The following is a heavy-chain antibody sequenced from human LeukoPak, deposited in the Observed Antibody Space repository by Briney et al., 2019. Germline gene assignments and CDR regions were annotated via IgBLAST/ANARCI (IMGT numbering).Heavy chain of an antibody. V-gene: IGHV4-31*03. J-gene: IGHJ6*03. D-gene: IGHD6-13*01. CDR2: IYYSGST. CDR3: ASGASPPRVQQHYYYYYMDV. Sequence: SETLSLTCTVSGGSISSGGYYWSWIRQHPGKGLEWIGYIYYSGSTYYNPSLKSRVTISVDTSKNQFSLKLSSVTAADTAVYYCASGASPPRVQQHYYYYYMDVWGKGTTVTVSS. CDR1: GGSISSGGYY.